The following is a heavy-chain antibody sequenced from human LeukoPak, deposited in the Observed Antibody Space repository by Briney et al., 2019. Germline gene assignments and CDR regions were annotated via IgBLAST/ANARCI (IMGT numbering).Heavy chain of an antibody. CDR3: ARDLPGGSYGY. D-gene: IGHD1-26*01. CDR2: IYSGGST. V-gene: IGHV3-66*01. J-gene: IGHJ4*02. Sequence: GGSLRLSCAASGVTVSSNYMSWVRQAPGKGLEWVSCIYSGGSTYYADSVKGRFSISRDSSKNTLDLQMNNLRAEDTAVYYCARDLPGGSYGYWGQGTLVTVSS. CDR1: GVTVSSNY.